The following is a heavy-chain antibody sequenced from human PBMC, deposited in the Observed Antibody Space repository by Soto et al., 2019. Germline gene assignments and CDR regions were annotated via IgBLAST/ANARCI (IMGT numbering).Heavy chain of an antibody. D-gene: IGHD1-1*01. CDR2: IYATGTT. CDR1: GASISGFY. Sequence: LSLTCTVSGASISGFYWSWIRKSAGKGLEWIGRIYATGTTDYNPSLKSRVMMSVDTSKKQFSLKLRSVTAADTAVYYCVRDGTKTLRDWFDPWGRGISVTVSS. J-gene: IGHJ5*02. V-gene: IGHV4-4*07. CDR3: VRDGTKTLRDWFDP.